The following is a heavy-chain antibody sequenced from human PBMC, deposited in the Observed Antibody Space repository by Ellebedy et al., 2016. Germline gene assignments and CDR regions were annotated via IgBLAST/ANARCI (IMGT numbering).Heavy chain of an antibody. CDR3: ARTGYTSSWYNFDY. D-gene: IGHD6-13*01. CDR2: IDWDDDK. J-gene: IGHJ4*02. V-gene: IGHV2-70*04. Sequence: SGPTLVKPTQTLTLTCTVSGFSLTTNAVRMSWIRQSPGKALEWLARIDWDDDKFYSPSLRSRLNVSRDASKNLLVLIMTNMDPADTGTYYCARTGYTSSWYNFDYWGQGALVTVSS. CDR1: GFSLTTNAVR.